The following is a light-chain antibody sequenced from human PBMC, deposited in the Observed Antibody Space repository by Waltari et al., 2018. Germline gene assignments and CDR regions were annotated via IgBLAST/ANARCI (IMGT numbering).Light chain of an antibody. Sequence: ETVLTQSPATLSLSPGERATLSCTASQSVGNYLAWYQQRPGQAPRLLFYDTSNRASGVPARFSGTGSGTNFTLTISNLDPEDFAVYYCQHRGNRPPYTFGQGTKLEIK. CDR2: DTS. J-gene: IGKJ2*01. V-gene: IGKV3-11*01. CDR1: QSVGNY. CDR3: QHRGNRPPYT.